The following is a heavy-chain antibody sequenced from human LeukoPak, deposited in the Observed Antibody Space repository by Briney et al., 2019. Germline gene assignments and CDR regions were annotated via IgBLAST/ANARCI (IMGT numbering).Heavy chain of an antibody. D-gene: IGHD2-21*02. CDR1: GGTFSSYA. J-gene: IGHJ4*02. CDR3: ARGDFSGLYFDY. V-gene: IGHV1-69*13. Sequence: SVKVSCKASGGTFSSYAISWVRQAPGQGLEWMGGIIPIFGTANYAQKFQGRVTITADESTSTAYMELSGLRSEDTAVYYCARGDFSGLYFDYWGQGTLVTVSS. CDR2: IIPIFGTA.